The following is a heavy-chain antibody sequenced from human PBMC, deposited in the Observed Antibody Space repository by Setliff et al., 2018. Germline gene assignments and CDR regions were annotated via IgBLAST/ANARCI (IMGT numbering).Heavy chain of an antibody. CDR1: GGSISSGNYY. J-gene: IGHJ4*02. CDR2: IFARGSM. Sequence: SETLSLTCTVSGGSISSGNYYWIWIRQPAGKALEWLGHIFARGSMNYNPSLRSRITISQDRSENQFSLTLSSVTAADTAVYYCARGNSRSSVWYVVPHFDYWGQGTLVTVSS. CDR3: ARGNSRSSVWYVVPHFDY. D-gene: IGHD6-19*01. V-gene: IGHV4-61*09.